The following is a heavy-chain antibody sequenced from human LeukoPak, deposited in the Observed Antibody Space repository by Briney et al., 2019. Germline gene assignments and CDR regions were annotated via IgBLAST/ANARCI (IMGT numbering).Heavy chain of an antibody. CDR2: ISYDGSNK. J-gene: IGHJ4*02. CDR1: GFTFSSYA. CDR3: ARGAARMVEMGTMISFEY. D-gene: IGHD5-24*01. Sequence: PGGSLRLSCAASGFTFSSYAMHWARQAPGKGLEWVAVISYDGSNKKYADSVKGRFTISRVNSQKTLYLQMNSLRAEDAAVYYCARGAARMVEMGTMISFEYWGQGTLVTVSS. V-gene: IGHV3-30*04.